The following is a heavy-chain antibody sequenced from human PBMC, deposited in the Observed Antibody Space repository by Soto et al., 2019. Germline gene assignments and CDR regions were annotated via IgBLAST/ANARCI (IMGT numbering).Heavy chain of an antibody. J-gene: IGHJ4*02. D-gene: IGHD5-18*01. Sequence: SETLSLTCTVSGGSISSYYWSWIRQPPGKGLEWIGYIYYSGSTNYNPSLKSRVTISVDTSKNQFSLKLSSVTAADTAVYYCARAELWLDYFDVWGQGTLVTCSS. V-gene: IGHV4-59*01. CDR3: ARAELWLDYFDV. CDR1: GGSISSYY. CDR2: IYYSGST.